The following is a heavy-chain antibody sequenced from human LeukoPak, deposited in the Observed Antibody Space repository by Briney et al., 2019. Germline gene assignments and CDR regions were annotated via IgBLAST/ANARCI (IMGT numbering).Heavy chain of an antibody. CDR2: IWFDGSKT. Sequence: GGSLGLSCAASGFTFSNYGMHCVRQAPGKGLEWVAVIWFDGSKTYHADSVKGRFTISRDNSKNMLYLQMNSLRAEDTAVYYCARARGYDGSDYYYGFFDYWGQGTLVTVSS. D-gene: IGHD3-22*01. V-gene: IGHV3-33*01. CDR1: GFTFSNYG. J-gene: IGHJ4*02. CDR3: ARARGYDGSDYYYGFFDY.